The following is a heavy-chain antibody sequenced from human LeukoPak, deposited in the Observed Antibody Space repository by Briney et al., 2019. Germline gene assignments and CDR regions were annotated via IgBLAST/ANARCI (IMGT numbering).Heavy chain of an antibody. CDR3: AKEGGLSPYYYYYYMDV. D-gene: IGHD3-16*01. CDR2: TNQDGSVK. Sequence: GGSLRLSCEASGFTFNMFWMAWVRQAPGKGLEWVSNTNQDGSVKFYVDSVRDRFAVSRDNAQKSLFLQMNSLRAEDTAVYYCAKEGGLSPYYYYYYMDVWGKGTTVTVSS. CDR1: GFTFNMFW. V-gene: IGHV3-7*03. J-gene: IGHJ6*03.